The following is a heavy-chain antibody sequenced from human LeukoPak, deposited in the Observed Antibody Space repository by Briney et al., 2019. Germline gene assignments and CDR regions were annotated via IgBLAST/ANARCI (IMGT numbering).Heavy chain of an antibody. CDR2: IYSDGST. Sequence: GGSLRLSCAASGFTVSNNYMSCVRQATGKGLEWLSIIYSDGSTDYAESVKGRFTISRDNSKNTLYLQMNSLRAEDTAVYYCAKGDSSGYYWGQGTLVTVSS. V-gene: IGHV3-53*01. D-gene: IGHD6-19*01. CDR3: AKGDSSGYY. J-gene: IGHJ4*02. CDR1: GFTVSNNY.